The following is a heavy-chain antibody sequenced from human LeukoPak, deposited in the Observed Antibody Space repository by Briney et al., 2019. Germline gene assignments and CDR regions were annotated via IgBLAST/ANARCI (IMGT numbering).Heavy chain of an antibody. Sequence: GESLKISCQASGYTFSDLWIGWARQMPGQGLEWMGSVYPADSDTRYSPSFQGHVTISADKSISTAFLQWNSLQSSDSGIYFCARTQGLYGAADYWGQGALVISSS. V-gene: IGHV5-51*01. CDR2: VYPADSDT. CDR1: GYTFSDLW. J-gene: IGHJ4*02. CDR3: ARTQGLYGAADY. D-gene: IGHD2-2*02.